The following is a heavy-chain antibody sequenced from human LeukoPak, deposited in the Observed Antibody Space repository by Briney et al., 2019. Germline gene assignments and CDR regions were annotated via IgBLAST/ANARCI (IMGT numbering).Heavy chain of an antibody. J-gene: IGHJ4*02. CDR2: IYSGGST. Sequence: GGSLRLSCAASGFTVSSNYMSWVRQAPGKGLEWVSLIYSGGSTYYADSVKGRFTISRDNSKNTLYLQMNSLRAEDTAVYYCAKVRAGTFDYWGQGTLVTVSS. D-gene: IGHD6-19*01. V-gene: IGHV3-53*01. CDR3: AKVRAGTFDY. CDR1: GFTVSSNY.